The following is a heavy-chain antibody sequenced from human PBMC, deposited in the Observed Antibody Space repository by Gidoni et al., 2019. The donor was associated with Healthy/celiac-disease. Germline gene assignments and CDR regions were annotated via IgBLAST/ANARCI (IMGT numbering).Heavy chain of an antibody. Sequence: QVQLVQSGAEVKKPGASVKVSCKAYGYTFTSYGSSWVRQAPGQGLEWMGWISAYNGNTNYAQKLQGRVTMTTDTSTSTAYMELRSLRSDDTAVYYCARDPFYSSSWSLNYYYYYMDVWGKGTTVTVSS. CDR1: GYTFTSYG. CDR2: ISAYNGNT. D-gene: IGHD6-13*01. CDR3: ARDPFYSSSWSLNYYYYYMDV. J-gene: IGHJ6*03. V-gene: IGHV1-18*04.